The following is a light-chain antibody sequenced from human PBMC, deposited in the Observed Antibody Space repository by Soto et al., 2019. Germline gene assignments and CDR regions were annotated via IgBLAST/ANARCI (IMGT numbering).Light chain of an antibody. CDR2: EVS. J-gene: IGLJ1*01. V-gene: IGLV2-14*01. CDR1: SSDVGGYNY. CDR3: SSYTSSSTRV. Sequence: QSALTQPASVSGSPGQSITISCTGTSSDVGGYNYVSWYQQHPGKAPKLMIYEVSNRPSGVSNRFSGSKSGNTASRTISGLQAEDEADYYCSSYTSSSTRVFGTVTKLTVL.